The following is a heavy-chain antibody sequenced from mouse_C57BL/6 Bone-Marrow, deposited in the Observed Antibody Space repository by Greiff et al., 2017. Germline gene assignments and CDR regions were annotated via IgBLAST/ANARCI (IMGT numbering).Heavy chain of an antibody. CDR3: AREGEKIYYYGSSTFAY. Sequence: VQLQQSGPVLVKPGPSVKISCKASGFTFTDYYMHWVKQSHGKSLEWIGLVYPYNGGTSYNQKFKGKATLTVDTSSSTAYMELNSLTSEDSAVYYCAREGEKIYYYGSSTFAYWGQGTLVTVSA. CDR1: GFTFTDYY. J-gene: IGHJ3*01. CDR2: VYPYNGGT. V-gene: IGHV1-36*01. D-gene: IGHD1-1*01.